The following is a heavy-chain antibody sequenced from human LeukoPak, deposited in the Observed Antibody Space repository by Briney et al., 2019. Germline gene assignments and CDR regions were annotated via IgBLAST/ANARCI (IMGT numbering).Heavy chain of an antibody. D-gene: IGHD3-22*01. J-gene: IGHJ4*02. Sequence: PGGSLRLSCAASGFTYITFPMHWVRQAPGKGLEWVALIQDDGATTNYADSVRGRFTISRDNSKSTVYLQMNSLKPDDTAVYYCATQSITLLVVISPFDYWGQGAPVTVSS. CDR3: ATQSITLLVVISPFDY. CDR2: IQDDGATT. CDR1: GFTYITFP. V-gene: IGHV3-30*02.